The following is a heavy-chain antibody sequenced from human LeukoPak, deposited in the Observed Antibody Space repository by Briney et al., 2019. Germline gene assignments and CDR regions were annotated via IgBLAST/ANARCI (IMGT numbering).Heavy chain of an antibody. CDR1: GFTFSSYA. CDR2: ISGSGGST. D-gene: IGHD6-6*01. CDR3: AKDLRGARPPHNWFDP. V-gene: IGHV3-23*01. Sequence: GGSLRLSCAASGFTFSSYAMSWVRQAPGKGLEWVSAISGSGGSTYYADSVKGRFTISRDNSKSTLYLQMNSLRAEDTAVYYCAKDLRGARPPHNWFDPWGQGTLVTVSS. J-gene: IGHJ5*02.